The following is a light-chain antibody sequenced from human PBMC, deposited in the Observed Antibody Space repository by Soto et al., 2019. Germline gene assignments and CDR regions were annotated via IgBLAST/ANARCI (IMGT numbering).Light chain of an antibody. V-gene: IGKV3-15*01. CDR1: QSVSSN. CDR2: GAS. J-gene: IGKJ2*01. CDR3: QQYNDWPPYT. Sequence: ETVMTQTPATLSVSPGERDTLSCRASQSVSSNLAWYQQKPGQAHRLLIDGASTRATGIPARFSESGSGTEFTLTISGLQSADFAVYYCQQYNDWPPYTFGQGTKLEIK.